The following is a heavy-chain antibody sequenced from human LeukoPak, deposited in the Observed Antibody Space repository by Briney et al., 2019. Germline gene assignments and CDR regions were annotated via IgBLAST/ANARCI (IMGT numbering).Heavy chain of an antibody. J-gene: IGHJ3*02. Sequence: GGSLRLSCAASGFTFSSYSMNWVRQAPGKGLEWVSSISSSSSYIYYADSVKGRFTISRDNAKNSLYLQMNSLRAEDTAVYYCAKGRGYSYGDAFDIWGQGTMVTVSS. CDR2: ISSSSSYI. CDR1: GFTFSSYS. V-gene: IGHV3-21*01. CDR3: AKGRGYSYGDAFDI. D-gene: IGHD5-18*01.